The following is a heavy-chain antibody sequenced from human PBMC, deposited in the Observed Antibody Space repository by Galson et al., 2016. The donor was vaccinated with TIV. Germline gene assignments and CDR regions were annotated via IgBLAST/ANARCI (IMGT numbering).Heavy chain of an antibody. J-gene: IGHJ4*02. CDR1: GDTFTTYT. D-gene: IGHD2-21*01. Sequence: SVKVSCKASGDTFTTYTISWVRQAPGQGLEWMGGIIPIHGLANHAQKFQGRVTISADASTNTIHLELSNLRSEDTAVYYCARDLPCGGDCYFFDYWGQGTLVTVSS. CDR3: ARDLPCGGDCYFFDY. V-gene: IGHV1-69*10. CDR2: IIPIHGLA.